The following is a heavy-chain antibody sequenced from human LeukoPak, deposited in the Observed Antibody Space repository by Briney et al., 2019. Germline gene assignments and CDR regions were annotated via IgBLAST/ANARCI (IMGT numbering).Heavy chain of an antibody. D-gene: IGHD5-12*01. CDR2: ISTYNGKT. V-gene: IGHV1-18*01. J-gene: IGHJ4*02. CDR3: ARDTGYVLDY. CDR1: GYTFTSYG. Sequence: ASVKVSCKASGYTFTSYGFSWVRQAPGQGLEWMGRISTYNGKTNYAQKLQGRVTMTTDTSTSTAYMELRSLRSDDTAVYYCARDTGYVLDYWGQGTLVTVSS.